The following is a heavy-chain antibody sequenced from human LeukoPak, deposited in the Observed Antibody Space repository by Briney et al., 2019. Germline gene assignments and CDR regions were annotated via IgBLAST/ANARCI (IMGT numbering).Heavy chain of an antibody. J-gene: IGHJ4*02. D-gene: IGHD3-9*01. V-gene: IGHV3-21*01. Sequence: PGGSLRLSCAASGFTFSSYSMNWVRQAQGKGGEWVSSISSSSSYIYYADSVKGRFTISRDNAKNSLYLQMNSLRAEDTAVYYCARDLSYYDILTGYYPHYFDYWGQGTLVTVSS. CDR1: GFTFSSYS. CDR2: ISSSSSYI. CDR3: ARDLSYYDILTGYYPHYFDY.